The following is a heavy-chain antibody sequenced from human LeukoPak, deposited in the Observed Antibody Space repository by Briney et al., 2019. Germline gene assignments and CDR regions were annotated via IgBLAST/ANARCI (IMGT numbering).Heavy chain of an antibody. CDR3: ANILRWVDY. Sequence: GGSLRLSCAASGFTFSSYSMNWVRQAPGKGLEWVSAISGSGGSTYYADSVKGRFTISRDNSKNTLYLQMNSLRAEDTAVYYCANILRWVDYWGQGTLVTVSS. D-gene: IGHD3-3*01. J-gene: IGHJ4*02. CDR1: GFTFSSYS. V-gene: IGHV3-23*01. CDR2: ISGSGGST.